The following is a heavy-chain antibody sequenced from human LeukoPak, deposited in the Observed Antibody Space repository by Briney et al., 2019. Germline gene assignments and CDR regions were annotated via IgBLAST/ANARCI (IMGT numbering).Heavy chain of an antibody. CDR1: GFPFSSYG. D-gene: IGHD6-19*01. Sequence: GGSLRLSCAASGFPFSSYGMHWVRQAPGKGLEWVARLVYDERIDYANSVKGRFTISRDNAKNSLYLQMNSLRVEDTAFYYCAKDNRRHYTSGPNPDSLHWGQGALVTVSS. V-gene: IGHV3-33*03. CDR2: LVYDERI. CDR3: AKDNRRHYTSGPNPDSLH. J-gene: IGHJ4*02.